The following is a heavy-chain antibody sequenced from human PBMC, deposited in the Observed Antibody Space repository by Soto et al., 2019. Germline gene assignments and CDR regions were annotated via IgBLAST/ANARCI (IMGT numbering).Heavy chain of an antibody. CDR1: GFTFSSYG. V-gene: IGHV3-33*01. CDR2: IWYDGSNK. Sequence: QVQLVESGGGVVQPGRSLRLSCAASGFTFSSYGMHWVRQAPGKGLEWVAVIWYDGSNKYYTDSVRGRFTISRDSFKNTLYLQMNSLRAEDTAVYYCAREFRGMPPDYWGQGTLVTVSS. CDR3: AREFRGMPPDY. J-gene: IGHJ4*02. D-gene: IGHD3-16*01.